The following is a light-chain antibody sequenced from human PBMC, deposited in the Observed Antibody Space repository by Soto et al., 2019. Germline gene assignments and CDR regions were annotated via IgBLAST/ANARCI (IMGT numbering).Light chain of an antibody. CDR2: KAS. Sequence: DIQMTQSPATLSASVGARVPIPCRASQSVSAWLAWYQHKPGTTPKLLIYKASTLESGVPSRFSGRGSGTDFTLTISRLEPEDVAVYYCQQYEAVVTFGQGTKVDI. CDR1: QSVSAW. CDR3: QQYEAVVT. J-gene: IGKJ1*01. V-gene: IGKV1-5*03.